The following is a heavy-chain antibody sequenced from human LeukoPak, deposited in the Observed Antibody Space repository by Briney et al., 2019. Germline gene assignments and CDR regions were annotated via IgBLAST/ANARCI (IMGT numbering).Heavy chain of an antibody. J-gene: IGHJ4*02. CDR3: ASYNGYAK. D-gene: IGHD5-12*01. V-gene: IGHV1-8*01. CDR2: VSPNSGDS. CDR1: GYTFTSYD. Sequence: ASVKVSCKTSGYTFTSYDINWLRQATGQGPEWMGRVSPNSGDSDYAQKFQGRVTMTRDTSISTAYMELSSLTYEDTAVYYCASYNGYAKWGQGTLVAVSS.